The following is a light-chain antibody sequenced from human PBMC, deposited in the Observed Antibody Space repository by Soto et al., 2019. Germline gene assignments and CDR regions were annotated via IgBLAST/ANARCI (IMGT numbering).Light chain of an antibody. V-gene: IGKV1-39*01. J-gene: IGKJ4*01. CDR1: QSISNY. Sequence: DIQMTQSPSSLSASVGDRVTITCRASQSISNYLNWYQQKPGKAPNLLIYAASSLQSGVASRFSGSGSGTDFTLTISSLQPEDFATYYCQQSYRTPLTFGGGNMGDI. CDR3: QQSYRTPLT. CDR2: AAS.